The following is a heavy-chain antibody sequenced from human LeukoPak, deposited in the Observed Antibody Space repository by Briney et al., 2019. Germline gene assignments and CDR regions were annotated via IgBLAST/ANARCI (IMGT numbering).Heavy chain of an antibody. J-gene: IGHJ6*02. Sequence: SETLSLTCAVYGGSFSGYYWSWIRQPPGKGLEWIGEINHSGSTNYNPSLKSRVTISVDTSKNQFSLKLSSVTAADTAVYYCARGERYSSSLYRVAYYYGMDVWGQGTTVTVSS. D-gene: IGHD6-13*01. V-gene: IGHV4-34*01. CDR2: INHSGST. CDR3: ARGERYSSSLYRVAYYYGMDV. CDR1: GGSFSGYY.